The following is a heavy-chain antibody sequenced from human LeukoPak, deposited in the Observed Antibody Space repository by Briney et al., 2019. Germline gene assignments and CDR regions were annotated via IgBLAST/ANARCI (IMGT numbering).Heavy chain of an antibody. CDR3: ARGGYCSSTSCYGVYYYYGMDV. CDR2: INHSGST. J-gene: IGHJ6*02. CDR1: GGSFSGYY. V-gene: IGHV4-34*01. Sequence: KPSETLSLTCAVYGGSFSGYYWSWIRQPPGKGLEWIGEINHSGSTNYNPSLKSRVTISVDMSKNQFSLKLSSVTAADTAVYYCARGGYCSSTSCYGVYYYYGMDVWGQGTTVTVSS. D-gene: IGHD2-2*01.